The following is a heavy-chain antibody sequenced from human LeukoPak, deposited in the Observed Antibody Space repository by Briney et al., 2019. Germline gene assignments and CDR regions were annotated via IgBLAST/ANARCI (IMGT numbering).Heavy chain of an antibody. CDR2: VNPRSGAT. CDR1: GYAFVNYD. CDR3: TRGRIALS. D-gene: IGHD2-21*01. V-gene: IGHV1-8*03. J-gene: IGHJ4*02. Sequence: GASVKVSCKASGYAFVNYDINWVRQATGQGLEWVGWVNPRSGATASSQKFQGRVSITSDAPINTAYMELSSLRSEDTALYYCTRGRIALSWGQGTLITVSS.